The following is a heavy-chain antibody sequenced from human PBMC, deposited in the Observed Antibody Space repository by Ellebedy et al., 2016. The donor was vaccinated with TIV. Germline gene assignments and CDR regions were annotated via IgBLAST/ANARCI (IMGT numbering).Heavy chain of an antibody. D-gene: IGHD6-13*01. CDR2: ISGSGGRT. CDR3: EKDSLSSSSSWEKLRRSLYGLDV. J-gene: IGHJ6*02. Sequence: PGGSLRLSCAASGFTFSSYAMTWVRQAPGKGLEWVAVISGSGGRTYYADSVKGQFTISRDNSKNTLYLQMNSLRAEDTAVYFCEKDSLSSSSSWEKLRRSLYGLDVWGQGTTVTVSS. V-gene: IGHV3-23*01. CDR1: GFTFSSYA.